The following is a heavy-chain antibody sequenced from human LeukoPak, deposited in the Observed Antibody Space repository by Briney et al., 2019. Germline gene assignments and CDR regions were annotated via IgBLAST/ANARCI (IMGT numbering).Heavy chain of an antibody. Sequence: PGGSLRLSCVASGFTFRSFTMNWVRQAPGKGLEWVSALSGSGGSAYYADSVKGRFTISRDNSKNTLYLQMNSLRAEDTAVYYCARGDYYDSSGYSQYFQHWSQGTLVTVSS. D-gene: IGHD3-22*01. CDR3: ARGDYYDSSGYSQYFQH. V-gene: IGHV3-23*01. CDR2: LSGSGGSA. J-gene: IGHJ1*01. CDR1: GFTFRSFT.